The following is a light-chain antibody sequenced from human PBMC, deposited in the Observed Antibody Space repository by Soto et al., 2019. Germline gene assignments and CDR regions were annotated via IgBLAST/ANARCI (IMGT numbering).Light chain of an antibody. V-gene: IGKV1-12*01. CDR2: VAS. CDR3: QQADSFPFT. CDR1: QDIGTW. J-gene: IGKJ3*01. Sequence: DLPLTQSPSSVSASVGDRVTITCRASQDIGTWLAWYQQKPGKAPKLLIYVASNLQSGVPSRFSVAGSGTDFNLTITSLQPEDFATYHCQQADSFPFTFGPGTKVDFK.